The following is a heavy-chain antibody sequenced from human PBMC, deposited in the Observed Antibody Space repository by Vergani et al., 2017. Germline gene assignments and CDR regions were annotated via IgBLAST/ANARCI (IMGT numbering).Heavy chain of an antibody. D-gene: IGHD3-16*01. CDR1: NGSISSYY. CDR3: ARHDSGHYDSSYYGLDV. CDR2: LSTSGNS. V-gene: IGHV4-4*07. J-gene: IGHJ6*02. Sequence: QVQLQESGPGLVKPSETLSLNCTVSNGSISSYYWSWIRQPAGKGLEWIVRLSTSGNSNYNPSLKSRVTMSVDTSRNQFFLILTSVTAADTAVYYCARHDSGHYDSSYYGLDVWGQGTTVTVSS.